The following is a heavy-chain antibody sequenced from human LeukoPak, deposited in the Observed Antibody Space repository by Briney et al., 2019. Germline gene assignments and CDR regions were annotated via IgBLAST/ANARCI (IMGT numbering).Heavy chain of an antibody. Sequence: PSETLSLTCTVSGGSISVYYWSWIRQPPGKGLEWIGFIYYSGSTNYNPSLKSRVTISVDTSKNQFSLKLSSVTAADTAVYYCAIRGYSKFGYWGQGTLVTVSS. D-gene: IGHD5-18*01. CDR2: IYYSGST. J-gene: IGHJ4*02. CDR3: AIRGYSKFGY. CDR1: GGSISVYY. V-gene: IGHV4-59*01.